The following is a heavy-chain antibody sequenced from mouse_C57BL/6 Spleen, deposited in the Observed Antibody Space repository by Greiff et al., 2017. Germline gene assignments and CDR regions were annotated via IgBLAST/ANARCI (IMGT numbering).Heavy chain of an antibody. CDR2: INPSNGGP. CDR3: ARDDPLNDAMDY. D-gene: IGHD2-12*01. Sequence: QVQLQQPGTELVKPGASVKLSCKASGYTFTSYWMHWVKQRPGQGLEWIGNINPSNGGPNYNEKFKSKATLTVDKSSSTAYMQLSSLTSEDSAVYYCARDDPLNDAMDYWGQGTSVTVSS. V-gene: IGHV1-53*01. CDR1: GYTFTSYW. J-gene: IGHJ4*01.